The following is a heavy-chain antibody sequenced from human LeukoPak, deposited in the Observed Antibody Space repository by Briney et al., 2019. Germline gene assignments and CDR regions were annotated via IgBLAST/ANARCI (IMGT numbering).Heavy chain of an antibody. CDR3: ARHYSHSGVDAFDI. CDR2: INPNSGGT. Sequence: ASVKVSCKASGYTFTGYYMHWVRQAPGQGLEWMGWINPNSGGTNYAQKFQGRVTMTRDTSISTAYMELSRLRSDDTAVYYCARHYSHSGVDAFDIWGQGTMVTVSS. J-gene: IGHJ3*02. V-gene: IGHV1-2*02. CDR1: GYTFTGYY. D-gene: IGHD1-26*01.